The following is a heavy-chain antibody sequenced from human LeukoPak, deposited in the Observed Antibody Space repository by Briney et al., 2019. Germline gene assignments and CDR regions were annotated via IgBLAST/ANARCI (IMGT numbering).Heavy chain of an antibody. CDR1: GYTFTSYG. J-gene: IGHJ5*02. V-gene: IGHV1-18*01. CDR3: ARDSDCSSTSCYMNWFDP. CDR2: ISAYNGNT. Sequence: ASVKVSCKASGYTFTSYGISWVRQAPGQGLEWMGWISAYNGNTNYAQKLQGRVTMTTDTSTSTAYMELRSLRSDDTAVHYCARDSDCSSTSCYMNWFDPWGQGTLVTVSS. D-gene: IGHD2-2*01.